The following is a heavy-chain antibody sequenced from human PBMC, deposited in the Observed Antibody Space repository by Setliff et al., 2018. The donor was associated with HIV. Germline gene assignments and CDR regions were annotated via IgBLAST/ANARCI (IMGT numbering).Heavy chain of an antibody. J-gene: IGHJ4*02. V-gene: IGHV4-30-4*08. D-gene: IGHD4-17*01. CDR3: ARRIYGNNPYFDY. CDR2: ITYSGSA. Sequence: PSETLSLTCTVSGGSISSDDYYWNWIRQPPGKGLEWIGYITYSGSAYYNPSLKSRVTISIDTSNNQISLRLSSVTAADTAIYYCARRIYGNNPYFDYWGQGTLVTVSS. CDR1: GGSISSDDYY.